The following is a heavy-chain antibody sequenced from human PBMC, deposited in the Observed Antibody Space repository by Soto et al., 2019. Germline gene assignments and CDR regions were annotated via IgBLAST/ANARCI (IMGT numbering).Heavy chain of an antibody. D-gene: IGHD3-16*02. V-gene: IGHV3-30-3*01. J-gene: IGHJ4*02. CDR1: GFTFSSDV. CDR3: ARDRKIALTFGGVIDGGDF. Sequence: QVQLVESGGGVVQPGRSLRLSCAASGFTFSSDVMHWVRRAPGKGLEWVAAILADGSHKNYAESVKGRFTVSRDNSKNTLFLQMNSLRSDDPAVYFCARDRKIALTFGGVIDGGDFWGQGTLVTVSS. CDR2: ILADGSHK.